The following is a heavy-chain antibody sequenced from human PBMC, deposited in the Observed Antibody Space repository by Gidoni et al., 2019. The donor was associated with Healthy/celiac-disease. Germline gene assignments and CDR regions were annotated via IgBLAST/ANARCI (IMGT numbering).Heavy chain of an antibody. D-gene: IGHD3-22*01. CDR3: ARSAIYDSSGYYFSFDY. Sequence: QVQLVQSGAEVKKPGASVKVSCKASGYTFTSYYMHWVRQAPGQGLEWMGIINPSGGSTSYAQKCQGRVTMTRDTSTSTVYMELSSLRSEDTAVYYCARSAIYDSSGYYFSFDYWGQGTLVTVSS. J-gene: IGHJ4*02. V-gene: IGHV1-46*01. CDR1: GYTFTSYY. CDR2: INPSGGST.